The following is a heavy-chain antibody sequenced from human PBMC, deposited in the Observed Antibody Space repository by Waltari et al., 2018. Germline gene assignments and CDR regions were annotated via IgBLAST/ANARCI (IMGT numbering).Heavy chain of an antibody. Sequence: QVQLVQSGAEVKKPGASVKVSCKASGYTFTSYGISWVRQAPGHGLEWMGWISAYNGNTNYAQKLQGRVTMTTGTSTSTAYMELRSLRSDDTAVYYCARVSAAAGGLDYYYYMDVWGKGTTVTVSS. CDR1: GYTFTSYG. CDR3: ARVSAAAGGLDYYYYMDV. D-gene: IGHD6-13*01. J-gene: IGHJ6*03. V-gene: IGHV1-18*01. CDR2: ISAYNGNT.